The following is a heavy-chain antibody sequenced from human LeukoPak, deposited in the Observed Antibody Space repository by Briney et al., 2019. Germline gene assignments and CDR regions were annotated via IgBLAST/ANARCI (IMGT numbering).Heavy chain of an antibody. CDR1: GFTFSSYG. D-gene: IGHD5-24*01. J-gene: IGHJ4*02. V-gene: IGHV3-30*03. Sequence: TGGSLRLSCAASGFTFSSYGMHWVRQAPGKGLEWVAVISYDGSNKYYADSVKGRFTISRDNSKNTLYLQMNSLRAEDTAVYYCAEMATIDNYEGRDDYWGQGTLVTVSS. CDR2: ISYDGSNK. CDR3: AEMATIDNYEGRDDY.